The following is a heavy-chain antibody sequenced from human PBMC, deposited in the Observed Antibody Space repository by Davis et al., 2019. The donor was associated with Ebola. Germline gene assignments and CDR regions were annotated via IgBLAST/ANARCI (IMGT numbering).Heavy chain of an antibody. CDR2: INEDGRIT. J-gene: IGHJ4*02. D-gene: IGHD3-10*01. Sequence: GESLKISCKASGFTFRTYWMHWVRQAPGKGLEWVSRINEDGRITDYAASVRGRFTISRDNTQSTLFLQMNSLRAEDTAVYYCARVPRSGSGSYSFWGQGTLVTVSS. V-gene: IGHV3-74*01. CDR3: ARVPRSGSGSYSF. CDR1: GFTFRTYW.